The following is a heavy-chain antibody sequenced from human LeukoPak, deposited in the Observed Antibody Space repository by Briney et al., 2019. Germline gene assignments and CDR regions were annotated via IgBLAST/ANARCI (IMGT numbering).Heavy chain of an antibody. CDR3: ARGQQGYMDV. CDR2: IYYSGST. V-gene: IGHV4-39*01. J-gene: IGHJ6*03. CDR1: GGSISSSSYY. Sequence: SETLSLTCTVSGGSISSSSYYWGWIRQPPGKGLEWIGSIYYSGSTYYNPSLKSRVTISVDTSKNQFSLKLSSVTAADTAVYYCARGQQGYMDVWGKGTTVTVSS. D-gene: IGHD6-13*01.